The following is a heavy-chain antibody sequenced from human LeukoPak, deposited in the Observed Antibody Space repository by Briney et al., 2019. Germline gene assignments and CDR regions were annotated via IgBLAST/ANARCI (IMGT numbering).Heavy chain of an antibody. CDR3: ARFMGIAAAATQAFDY. CDR2: INHSGST. V-gene: IGHV4-34*01. J-gene: IGHJ4*02. CDR1: GGSFSGYY. Sequence: SETLSLTCAVYGGSFSGYYWSWIRQPPGKGLEWIGEINHSGSTNYNPSLKSRVTISVDTSKNQFSLKLSSVTAAGTAVYYCARFMGIAAAATQAFDYWGQGTLVTVSS. D-gene: IGHD6-13*01.